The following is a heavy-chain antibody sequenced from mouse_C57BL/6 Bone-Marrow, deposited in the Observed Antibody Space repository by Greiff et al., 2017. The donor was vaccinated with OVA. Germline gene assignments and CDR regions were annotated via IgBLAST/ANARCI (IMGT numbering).Heavy chain of an antibody. CDR3: ARHPVVAPYFDV. CDR2: ISNGGGST. V-gene: IGHV5-12*01. Sequence: EVQVVESGGGLVQPGGSLKLSCAASGFTFSDYYMYWVRQTPEKRLEWVAYISNGGGSTYYPDTVKGRFTIARDNAKNTLYLQVSRLKSEDTAMYYCARHPVVAPYFDVWGTGTTVTVSS. CDR1: GFTFSDYY. D-gene: IGHD1-1*01. J-gene: IGHJ1*03.